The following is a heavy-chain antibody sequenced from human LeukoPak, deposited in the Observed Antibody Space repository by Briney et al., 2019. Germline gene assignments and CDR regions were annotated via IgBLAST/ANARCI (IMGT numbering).Heavy chain of an antibody. D-gene: IGHD3-10*01. V-gene: IGHV1-46*01. CDR3: ARSREVRGVIHHYYFDY. Sequence: GASVKVSCKASGYTFTSYYMHWVRQAPGQGLEWMGIINPSGGSTSYAQKFQGRVTMTRDTSTSTVYMGLSSLRSEDTAVYYCARSREVRGVIHHYYFDYWGQGTLVTVSS. CDR2: INPSGGST. CDR1: GYTFTSYY. J-gene: IGHJ4*02.